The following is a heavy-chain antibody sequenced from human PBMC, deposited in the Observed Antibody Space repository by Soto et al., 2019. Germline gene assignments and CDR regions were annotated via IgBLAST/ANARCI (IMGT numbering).Heavy chain of an antibody. CDR3: ATSLTTYFDY. D-gene: IGHD3-9*01. V-gene: IGHV3-74*01. CDR2: INTGGRTT. CDR1: GFDFSNFW. J-gene: IGHJ4*02. Sequence: HPGGSLRLSCAASGFDFSNFWMHWVRQAPGKGLVWVSRINTGGRTTGYADSVKGRFAISRDNAKNTLYLQMNSLRAEDSAVYYCATSLTTYFDYWGQGXLVTVSS.